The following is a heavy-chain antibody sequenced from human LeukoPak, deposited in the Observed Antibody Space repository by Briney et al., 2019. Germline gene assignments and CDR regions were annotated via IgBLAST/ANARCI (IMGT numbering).Heavy chain of an antibody. Sequence: SETLSLTCTVSGGSISRGTYYWGWIRQPPGKGLEWLGSIYYSGSTHHNPSLKSRGTISVDTSKNEFSLKLTSVTAADTAVYYCARHFRGYYYDAFDIWGQGIMVTVSS. CDR3: ARHFRGYYYDAFDI. J-gene: IGHJ3*02. CDR2: IYYSGST. V-gene: IGHV4-39*01. CDR1: GGSISRGTYY. D-gene: IGHD3-10*01.